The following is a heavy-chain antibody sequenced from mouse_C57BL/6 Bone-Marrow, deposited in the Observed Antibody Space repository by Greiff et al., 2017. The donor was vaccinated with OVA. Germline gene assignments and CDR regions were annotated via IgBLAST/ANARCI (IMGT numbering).Heavy chain of an antibody. J-gene: IGHJ1*03. CDR1: GYTFTSYW. CDR2: IYPGNSDT. CDR3: TRWTTVVATLPHWYFDV. V-gene: IGHV1-5*01. Sequence: EVQGVESGTVLARPGASVKMSCKTSGYTFTSYWMHWVKQRPGQGLEWIGAIYPGNSDTSYNQKFKGKAKLTAVTSASTAYMELSSLTNEDSAVYYCTRWTTVVATLPHWYFDVWGTGTTVTVSS. D-gene: IGHD1-1*01.